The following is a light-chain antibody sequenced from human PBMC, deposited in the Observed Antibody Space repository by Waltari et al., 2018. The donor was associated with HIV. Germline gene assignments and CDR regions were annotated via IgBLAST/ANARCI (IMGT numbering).Light chain of an antibody. CDR2: LND. J-gene: IGLJ3*02. CDR3: ASWDDSLSGFWV. Sequence: QSVLTQPPSASGTLGQRVTISCSGTVSNIGTNSVNWYQQVPGMTPRPLVFLNDQRSSGVPDRFSASKSGTSASLAIEGLQSEDEGDYCCASWDDSLSGFWVFGGGTRLVVL. CDR1: VSNIGTNS. V-gene: IGLV1-44*01.